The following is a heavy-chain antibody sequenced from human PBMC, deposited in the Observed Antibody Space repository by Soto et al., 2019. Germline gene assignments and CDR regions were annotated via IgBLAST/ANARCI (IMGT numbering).Heavy chain of an antibody. D-gene: IGHD3-9*01. CDR3: ARRAPPDLRYAEKAALWHGMDV. J-gene: IGHJ6*02. CDR1: GGTFSSYA. V-gene: IGHV1-69*01. Sequence: QVQLVQSGAEVKKPGSSVKVSCKASGGTFSSYAISWVRQAPGQGLEWMGGIIPVFGTANYAQKFQGRVTITADESTSTAYMELSSLRSEDTAVYYCARRAPPDLRYAEKAALWHGMDVWGQGTTVTVSS. CDR2: IIPVFGTA.